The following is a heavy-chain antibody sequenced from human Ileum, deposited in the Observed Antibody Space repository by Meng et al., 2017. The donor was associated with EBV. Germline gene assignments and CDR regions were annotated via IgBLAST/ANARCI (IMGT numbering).Heavy chain of an antibody. CDR2: IYHSGST. V-gene: IGHV4-4*02. CDR1: GGSIRSSNW. CDR3: ARVGQWLPIDY. J-gene: IGHJ4*02. D-gene: IGHD6-19*01. Sequence: DSGPGLSKPSGPLSLSCVVSGGSIRSSNWWSWARQPPGKGLEWIGEIYHSGSTNYNPSLKSRVTISVDKSKNQFSLNLSSVTAADTAVYYCARVGQWLPIDYWGQGTLVTVSS.